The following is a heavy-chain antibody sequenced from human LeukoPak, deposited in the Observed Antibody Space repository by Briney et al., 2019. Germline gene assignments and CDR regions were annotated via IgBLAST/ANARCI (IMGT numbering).Heavy chain of an antibody. J-gene: IGHJ6*02. D-gene: IGHD6-19*01. CDR2: MNTDGRST. CDR3: VRGASGWYGMDV. V-gene: IGHV3-74*01. CDR1: GFTFSSYW. Sequence: PGGSLRLSCAASGFTFSSYWMFWVRQVPGTGLVWVSRMNTDGRSTSYADSVKGRFTISRDNAKDTLYLRMNSLRAEDTAVYYCVRGASGWYGMDVWGQGTTVTVSS.